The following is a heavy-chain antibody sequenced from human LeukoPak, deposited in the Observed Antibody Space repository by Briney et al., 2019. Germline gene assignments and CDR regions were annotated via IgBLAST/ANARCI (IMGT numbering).Heavy chain of an antibody. CDR3: AKDRAGNSWNFDY. Sequence: GGSLRLSCAASGFTFSSYGMHWVRQAPGKGLEWVAFIRYDGSNEHYADFVKGRFTISRDNYKNTLYLQMSSLRAEDTAVYYCAKDRAGNSWNFDYWGQGTLVTVSS. CDR1: GFTFSSYG. D-gene: IGHD6-13*01. V-gene: IGHV3-30*02. J-gene: IGHJ4*02. CDR2: IRYDGSNE.